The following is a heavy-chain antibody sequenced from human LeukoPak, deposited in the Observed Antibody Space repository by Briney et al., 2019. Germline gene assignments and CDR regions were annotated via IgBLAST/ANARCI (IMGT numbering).Heavy chain of an antibody. CDR3: ARDAIVGAHGDY. CDR1: GFTLSSYW. D-gene: IGHD1-26*01. J-gene: IGHJ4*02. CDR2: TSSSSSYI. V-gene: IGHV3-21*01. Sequence: GGSLRLSCAASGFTLSSYWMSWVRQAPGKGLEWVSSTSSSSSYIYYADSVKGRFTISRDNAKNSLYLQMNSLRAEDTAVYYCARDAIVGAHGDYWGQGTLVTVSS.